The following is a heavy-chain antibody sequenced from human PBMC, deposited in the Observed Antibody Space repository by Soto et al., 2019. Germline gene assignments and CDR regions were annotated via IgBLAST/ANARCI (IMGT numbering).Heavy chain of an antibody. CDR2: IKEDGSEK. V-gene: IGHV3-7*05. CDR1: GFTFRSYW. J-gene: IGHJ6*02. Sequence: GGSLRLSCAASGFTFRSYWMSWVRQAPGKGLEWVANIKEDGSEKYYVDSVKGRFTISRDNAKNSLYLQMNSLRAEDTAVYYCARDAQLQGTVVRGLWSSNIGDYYYGLDVWGQGTTVTVSS. D-gene: IGHD3-10*01. CDR3: ARDAQLQGTVVRGLWSSNIGDYYYGLDV.